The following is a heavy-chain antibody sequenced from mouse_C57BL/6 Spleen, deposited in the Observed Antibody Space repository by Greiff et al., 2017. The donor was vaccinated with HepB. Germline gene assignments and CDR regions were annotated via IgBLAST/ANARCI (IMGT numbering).Heavy chain of an antibody. V-gene: IGHV5-17*01. CDR1: GFTFSDYG. CDR2: ISSGSSTI. Sequence: EVQLVESGGGLVKPGGSLKLSCAASGFTFSDYGMHWVRQAPEKGLEWVAYISSGSSTIYYADTVKGRYTLSRDNAKNTLFLQMTSLRSEDTAMYYCARGRIDYGNYEWYFDVWGTGTTVTVSS. CDR3: ARGRIDYGNYEWYFDV. D-gene: IGHD2-1*01. J-gene: IGHJ1*03.